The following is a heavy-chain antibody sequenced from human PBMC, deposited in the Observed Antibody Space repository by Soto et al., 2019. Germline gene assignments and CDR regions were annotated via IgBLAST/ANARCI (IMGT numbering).Heavy chain of an antibody. J-gene: IGHJ4*02. D-gene: IGHD3-10*01. CDR2: ISSSSSTI. V-gene: IGHV3-48*01. CDR3: ARGLWFDY. Sequence: GGSLRLSCAASGFTFSSYSMNWVRQAPGKGLEWVSYISSSSSTIYYADSLKGRFTISRDNAKNSLYLQMNSLRAEDTAVYYCARGLWFDYWGQGTLVTVSS. CDR1: GFTFSSYS.